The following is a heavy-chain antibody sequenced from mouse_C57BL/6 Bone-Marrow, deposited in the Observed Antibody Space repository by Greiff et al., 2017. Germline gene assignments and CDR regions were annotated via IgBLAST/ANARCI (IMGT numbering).Heavy chain of an antibody. CDR1: GYTFTDYE. V-gene: IGHV1-15*01. D-gene: IGHD4-1*01. Sequence: VQLQQSGAELVRPGASVTLSCKASGYTFTDYEMPWVKQTPVPGLEWIGAIDPETGGTAYNQKFKGKAILTADKSSSTAYMEHRSLTSEDSAVYYCTRLNWYYFDYWGQSTTLTVSS. CDR2: IDPETGGT. CDR3: TRLNWYYFDY. J-gene: IGHJ2*01.